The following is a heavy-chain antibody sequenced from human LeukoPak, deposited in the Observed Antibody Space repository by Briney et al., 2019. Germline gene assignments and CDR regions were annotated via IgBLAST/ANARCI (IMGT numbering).Heavy chain of an antibody. CDR1: GFTFSSYW. D-gene: IGHD3-3*01. Sequence: GGSLRLSCAASGFTFSSYWMSWVRQAPGKGLEWVANIEQDGSEKYYVDSVKGRFTISRDNAKNSLYLQMNSLRAEDTAVYYCAREEPVYDFWSGYYYYYYMDVWGKGTTVTVSS. V-gene: IGHV3-7*01. CDR2: IEQDGSEK. J-gene: IGHJ6*03. CDR3: AREEPVYDFWSGYYYYYYMDV.